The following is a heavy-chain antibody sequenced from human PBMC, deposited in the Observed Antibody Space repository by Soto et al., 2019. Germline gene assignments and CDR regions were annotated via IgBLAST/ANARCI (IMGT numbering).Heavy chain of an antibody. CDR2: ISYDGSNK. CDR3: ARDPHYDFWSGYPSLGMDV. Sequence: QPGGSLRLSCAASGFTFSSYAMHWVRQAPGKGLEWVAVISYDGSNKYYADSVKGRFTISRDNSKNTLYLQMNSLRAGDTAVYYCARDPHYDFWSGYPSLGMDVWGQGTTVTVSS. CDR1: GFTFSSYA. V-gene: IGHV3-30-3*01. J-gene: IGHJ6*01. D-gene: IGHD3-3*01.